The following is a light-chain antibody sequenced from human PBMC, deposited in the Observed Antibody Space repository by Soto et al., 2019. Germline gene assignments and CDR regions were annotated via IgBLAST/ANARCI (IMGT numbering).Light chain of an antibody. CDR1: SSDVGGYNY. CDR2: DVN. V-gene: IGLV2-11*01. CDR3: CSYAGSWV. Sequence: QSALIQPASVSGSPGQSVTISCTGTSSDVGGYNYVSWYQQHPGKAPKLMIYDVNKRPSGVPDRFSGSKSGNTASLTISGLQAADEADYYCCSYAGSWVFGGGTKLTVL. J-gene: IGLJ3*02.